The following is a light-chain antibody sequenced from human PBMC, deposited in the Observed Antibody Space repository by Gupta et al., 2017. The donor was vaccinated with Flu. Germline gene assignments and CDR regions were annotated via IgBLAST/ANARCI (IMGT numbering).Light chain of an antibody. J-gene: IGLJ1*01. Sequence: GSPGQSVTISCTGTSSDVGGYNRVSWYEQRPGKAPKLILYGVTERPSGVPDRFSGSKSGNTASLTISGLQADDEADYYCSSHAGRVTWVFGTGTTVTVL. V-gene: IGLV2-11*01. CDR3: SSHAGRVTWV. CDR2: GVT. CDR1: SSDVGGYNR.